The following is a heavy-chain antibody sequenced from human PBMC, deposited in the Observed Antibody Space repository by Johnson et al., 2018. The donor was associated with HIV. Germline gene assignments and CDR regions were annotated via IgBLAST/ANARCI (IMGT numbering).Heavy chain of an antibody. CDR1: GLTFSSYG. D-gene: IGHD1-26*01. V-gene: IGHV3-20*04. CDR3: ARHRGVYPTSPGGVGAFDF. CDR2: INWNGGST. Sequence: VQLVESGGGLVQPGGSLRLSCVASGLTFSSYGMSWVRQAPGKGLEWVCGINWNGGSTHFPDSLKGRFTISRDNAKNSLFLQMNSLRAEDTALYYCARHRGVYPTSPGGVGAFDFWGPGTMVTVSS. J-gene: IGHJ3*01.